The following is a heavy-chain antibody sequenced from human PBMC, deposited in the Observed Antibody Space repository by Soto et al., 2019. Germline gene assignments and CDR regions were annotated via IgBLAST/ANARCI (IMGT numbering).Heavy chain of an antibody. V-gene: IGHV3-30*03. J-gene: IGHJ4*02. CDR2: ISYDGSNK. D-gene: IGHD5-12*01. CDR3: ARGIVATTLNFDY. Sequence: GGSLRLSCAASGFTFSSYGMHWVRQAPGKGLEWVAFISYDGSNKYYADSVKGRFTISRDNSKNTLYLQMNSLRAEETGVYYCARGIVATTLNFDYWGQGTLVTVSS. CDR1: GFTFSSYG.